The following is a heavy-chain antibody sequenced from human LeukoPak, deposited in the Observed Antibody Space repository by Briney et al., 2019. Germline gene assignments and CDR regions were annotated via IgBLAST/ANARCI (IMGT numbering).Heavy chain of an antibody. CDR1: GVSIISGNYF. CDR2: WHHSGIT. Sequence: SETLSLTCTVSGVSIISGNYFWGWVRQPPGKRLEWIGSWHHSGITYYNPSLKSRVTISIDKSKNQFSLKLSSLTAADTAVYYCARVTVTTMGYYFDYWGQGTLVTVSS. D-gene: IGHD4-17*01. J-gene: IGHJ4*02. CDR3: ARVTVTTMGYYFDY. V-gene: IGHV4-39*07.